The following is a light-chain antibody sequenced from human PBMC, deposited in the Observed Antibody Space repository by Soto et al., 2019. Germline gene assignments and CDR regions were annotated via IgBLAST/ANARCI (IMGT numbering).Light chain of an antibody. CDR2: GAS. V-gene: IGKV3-20*01. J-gene: IGKJ1*01. CDR3: QQHRT. CDR1: QSVSSSF. Sequence: EIVLTQSPGTLSLSPGERATLSCRASQSVSSSFFAWYQQKPGQAPRLLIYGASSRATGIPDRFSGSGSVTDFTLTISRREPEDFAVYYCQQHRTFGQGTKVEIK.